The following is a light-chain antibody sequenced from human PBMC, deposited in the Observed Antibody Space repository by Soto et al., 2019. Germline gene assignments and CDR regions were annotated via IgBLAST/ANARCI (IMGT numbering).Light chain of an antibody. CDR3: AAWDDSLGAYV. CDR2: TNN. J-gene: IGLJ1*01. CDR1: NSNIGTNT. Sequence: QSLLTQPPSASATPGPRVTISCSGSNSNIGTNTVNWYQQLPGTAPRLLIYTNNQRPSGVPQRFSGSKTGTSASLAIGGLQSEDGADYYCAAWDDSLGAYVFGTGTKLTVL. V-gene: IGLV1-44*01.